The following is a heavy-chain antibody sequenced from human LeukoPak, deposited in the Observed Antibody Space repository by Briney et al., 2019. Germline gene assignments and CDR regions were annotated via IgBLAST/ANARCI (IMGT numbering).Heavy chain of an antibody. Sequence: GRSLTLSCAASGFTFNNYGMHWVRQAPGKGLEWVAVIWYDGSNKYYAGSVKGRFTISRDSSKNTLYLQMNSLRAEDTAVYYCARDRRYGDYVAYFDYWGQGTPVTVSS. D-gene: IGHD4-17*01. V-gene: IGHV3-33*01. J-gene: IGHJ4*02. CDR3: ARDRRYGDYVAYFDY. CDR1: GFTFNNYG. CDR2: IWYDGSNK.